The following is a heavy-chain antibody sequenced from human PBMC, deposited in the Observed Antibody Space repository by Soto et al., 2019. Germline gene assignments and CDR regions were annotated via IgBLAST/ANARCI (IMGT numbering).Heavy chain of an antibody. V-gene: IGHV3-74*01. CDR3: AKREGNTYGLFH. D-gene: IGHD3-10*01. Sequence: EVQLVESGGGLVQPGGSLRLSCAASGFSFSDYWIHWVRQAPEKGLEWVSRIKTDGTSTDYADSVKGRFNISRDNAKNTLYLQMNSLSAEDTAVYYCAKREGNTYGLFHWGQGTLVTVSS. J-gene: IGHJ4*02. CDR2: IKTDGTST. CDR1: GFSFSDYW.